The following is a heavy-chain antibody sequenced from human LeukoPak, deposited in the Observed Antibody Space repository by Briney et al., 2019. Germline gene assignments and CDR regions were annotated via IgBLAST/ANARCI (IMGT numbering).Heavy chain of an antibody. V-gene: IGHV4-4*07. CDR3: ASGVYSYFDAFDI. D-gene: IGHD5-18*01. J-gene: IGHJ3*02. Sequence: PETLSLTRTVSGGSPSSYYWSWIRPPAGKGLEWIGRIYTSGSTNYNPSLKSRVTMSVDKSKNQFSLKLSSVTAADTAVYYCASGVYSYFDAFDIWGQGTMVTVSS. CDR2: IYTSGST. CDR1: GGSPSSYY.